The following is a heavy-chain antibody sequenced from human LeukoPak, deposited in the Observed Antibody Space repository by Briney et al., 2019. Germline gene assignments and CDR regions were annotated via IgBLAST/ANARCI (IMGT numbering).Heavy chain of an antibody. J-gene: IGHJ4*02. CDR2: IKQDGSEK. Sequence: GGSLRLSCAASGFTFSSYWMSWVRQAPGKGLEWVANIKQDGSEKYYVDSVKGRFTISRDNSKNTLYLRMNSLRAEDTAVYYCAKPLARHYFDYWGQGTLVTVSS. CDR3: AKPLARHYFDY. CDR1: GFTFSSYW. V-gene: IGHV3-7*03.